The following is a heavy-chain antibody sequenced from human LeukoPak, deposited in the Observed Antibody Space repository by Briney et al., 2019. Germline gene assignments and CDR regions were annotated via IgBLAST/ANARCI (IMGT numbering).Heavy chain of an antibody. J-gene: IGHJ5*02. Sequence: SVKVSCKASGGTFSSYAISWVRQAPGQGLEWMGGIIPIFGTANYAQKFQGRVTITADESTSTAYMELSSLRSEDTAVYYCARDAPLYYYDSSGDQRGFDPWGQGTLVTVSS. CDR2: IIPIFGTA. D-gene: IGHD3-22*01. CDR3: ARDAPLYYYDSSGDQRGFDP. CDR1: GGTFSSYA. V-gene: IGHV1-69*13.